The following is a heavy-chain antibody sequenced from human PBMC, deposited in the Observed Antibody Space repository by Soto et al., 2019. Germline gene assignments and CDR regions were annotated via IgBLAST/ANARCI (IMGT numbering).Heavy chain of an antibody. Sequence: EVQLVESGGGLVQPGGSLRLSCAASGFTFSSYGMNWVRQAPGKGLEWVSYISSSSSTIYYADSVKGRFTISRDNAKNSLYLQMNSLRAEDTAVYCCARDRLGSRFDYWGQGTLVTVSS. CDR1: GFTFSSYG. CDR2: ISSSSSTI. V-gene: IGHV3-48*01. CDR3: ARDRLGSRFDY. D-gene: IGHD1-26*01. J-gene: IGHJ4*02.